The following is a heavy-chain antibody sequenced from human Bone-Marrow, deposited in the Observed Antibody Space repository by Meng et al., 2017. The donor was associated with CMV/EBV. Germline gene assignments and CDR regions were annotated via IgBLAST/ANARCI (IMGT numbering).Heavy chain of an antibody. V-gene: IGHV3-48*04. D-gene: IGHD3-16*01. J-gene: IGHJ4*02. CDR1: GLTVSSNF. Sequence: GESLKISCAASGLTVSSNFMNWVRQAPGKGLEWVAYISGSAYTRLYSDSVKGRFTISRDNAKTLVHLQMNSLRAEDTATYYCAAGGGFDFWGQGALVTVSS. CDR3: AAGGGFDF. CDR2: ISGSAYTR.